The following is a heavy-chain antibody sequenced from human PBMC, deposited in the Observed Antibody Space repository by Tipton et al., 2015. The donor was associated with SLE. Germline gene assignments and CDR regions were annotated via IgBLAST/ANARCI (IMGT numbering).Heavy chain of an antibody. V-gene: IGHV4-61*02. CDR1: GGSISSGSYY. Sequence: TLSLTCTVSGGSISSGSYYWSWIRQPAGKGLEWIGRTYTSGSTNYNPSLKSRVTISVDTSKNQFPLKLSSVTAADTAVYYCARGNWGWGQGTLVTVSS. CDR3: ARGNWG. CDR2: TYTSGST. J-gene: IGHJ4*02. D-gene: IGHD7-27*01.